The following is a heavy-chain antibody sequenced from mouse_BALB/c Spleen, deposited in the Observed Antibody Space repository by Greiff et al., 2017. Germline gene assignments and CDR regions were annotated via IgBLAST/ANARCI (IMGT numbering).Heavy chain of an antibody. J-gene: IGHJ4*01. CDR3: NRYYRYEGGHAMDY. D-gene: IGHD2-14*01. V-gene: IGHV1-69*02. Sequence: QVQLQQPGAELVRPGASVKLSCKASGYTFTSYWINWVKQRPGQGLEWIGNIYPSDSYTNYNQKFKDKATLTVDKSSSTAYMQLSSPTSEDSAVYYWNRYYRYEGGHAMDYWGQGTSVTVSA. CDR1: GYTFTSYW. CDR2: IYPSDSYT.